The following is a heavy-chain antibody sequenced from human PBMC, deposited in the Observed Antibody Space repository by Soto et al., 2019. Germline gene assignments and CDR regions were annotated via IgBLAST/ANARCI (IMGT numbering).Heavy chain of an antibody. V-gene: IGHV4-39*02. CDR1: GESISSRHYF. CDR2: IYYRGSS. Sequence: QLQLQESGPGLVKPWEPLSLTCTVSGESISSRHYFWGWIRQPPGKGLEWIANIYYRGSSYYNPTLKSRVTISAATSTNHVSRNRKSATAGVTAVYSCVRTPRYDSGSGSPYSMDVWGQGTTGTVS. J-gene: IGHJ6*02. D-gene: IGHD3-10*01. CDR3: VRTPRYDSGSGSPYSMDV.